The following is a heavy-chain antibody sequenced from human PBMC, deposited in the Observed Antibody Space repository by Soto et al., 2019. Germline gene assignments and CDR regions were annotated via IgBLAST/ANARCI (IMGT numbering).Heavy chain of an antibody. CDR3: VRYRGNSAWYFDY. CDR1: GFTFSSYG. D-gene: IGHD1-26*01. CDR2: IWYDGSKK. Sequence: QVQLVESGGGVVQPGTSLRLSCAASGFTFSSYGMHWVRQAPGKGLEWVTVIWYDGSKKYYADSVKGRFIISRDNSKNTLYLQMDSPRAEDTGLYYCVRYRGNSAWYFDYWGQGTLVTVSS. V-gene: IGHV3-33*01. J-gene: IGHJ4*02.